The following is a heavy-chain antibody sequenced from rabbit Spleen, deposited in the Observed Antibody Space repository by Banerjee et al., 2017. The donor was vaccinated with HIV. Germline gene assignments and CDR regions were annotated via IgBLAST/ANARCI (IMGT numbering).Heavy chain of an antibody. V-gene: IGHV1S45*01. CDR2: INAGSSGST. CDR1: GFSFSNKAV. CDR3: ARNFDL. J-gene: IGHJ4*01. Sequence: QEQLLESGGGLVRPEGSLKLSCKASGFSFSNKAVMCWVRQAPGKGLQWIACINAGSSGSTYYASWAKGRFTISSDNAQNTVDLQMTSLTAADTATYFCARNFDLWGPGTLVTVS.